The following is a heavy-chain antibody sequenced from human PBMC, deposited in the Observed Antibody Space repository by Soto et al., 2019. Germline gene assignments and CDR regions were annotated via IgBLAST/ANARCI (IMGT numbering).Heavy chain of an antibody. J-gene: IGHJ4*02. CDR3: ARARGHYYDSSGYYSD. D-gene: IGHD3-22*01. CDR1: GGSISSGGYY. CDR2: IYYSGST. Sequence: QVQLQESGPGLVKPSQTLSLTCTVSGGSISSGGYYWSWIRQHPGKGLEWIGYIYYSGSTYYNPFLKSRVTISVDTSKIQFSRKRSSVTAAVTAVYYCARARGHYYDSSGYYSDWGQGSLVTVSS. V-gene: IGHV4-31*03.